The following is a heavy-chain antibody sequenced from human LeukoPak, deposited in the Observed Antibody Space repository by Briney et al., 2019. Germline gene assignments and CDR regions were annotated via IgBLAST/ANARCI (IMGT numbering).Heavy chain of an antibody. CDR3: AKDRAYGYESFDI. V-gene: IGHV3-21*04. Sequence: GSLRLSCAASGFTFSSYSMNWVRQAPGKGLGGGSSISSSSSYIYYAESVKGRFTISRDNAKNLLYLQMNSLRAEDTALYYCAKDRAYGYESFDIWGQGTMVTVSS. D-gene: IGHD4-17*01. J-gene: IGHJ3*02. CDR2: ISSSSSYI. CDR1: GFTFSSYS.